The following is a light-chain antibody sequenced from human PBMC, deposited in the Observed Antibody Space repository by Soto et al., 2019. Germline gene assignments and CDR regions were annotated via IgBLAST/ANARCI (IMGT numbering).Light chain of an antibody. J-gene: IGLJ1*01. CDR3: SSYTTTGTVVV. CDR1: SSDVGGHNY. CDR2: EVT. Sequence: QSVLTQPASVSGSPGQSITVSCTGTSSDVGGHNYVSWYQQHPGNAPKLMIYEVTYRPSGVSNRFSGSKSGYTASLSISGLQAEDEADYYCSSYTTTGTVVVFGTGTKVTVL. V-gene: IGLV2-14*01.